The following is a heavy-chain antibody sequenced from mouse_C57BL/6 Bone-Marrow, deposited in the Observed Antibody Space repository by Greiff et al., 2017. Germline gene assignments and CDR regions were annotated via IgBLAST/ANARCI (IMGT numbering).Heavy chain of an antibody. Sequence: EVMLVESGGGLVKPGGSLKLSCAASGFTFSSYAMSWVRQTPEKRLEWVATISDGGSYTSYPDNVKGRFTISRDNAKNNLYLQMSHLKSEDTAMYYCARDHDYDATWFAYWGQGTLVTVSA. CDR1: GFTFSSYA. CDR3: ARDHDYDATWFAY. J-gene: IGHJ3*01. CDR2: ISDGGSYT. D-gene: IGHD2-4*01. V-gene: IGHV5-4*01.